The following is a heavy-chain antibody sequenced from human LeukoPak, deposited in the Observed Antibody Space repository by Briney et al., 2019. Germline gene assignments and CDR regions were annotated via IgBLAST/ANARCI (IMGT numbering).Heavy chain of an antibody. D-gene: IGHD3-22*01. V-gene: IGHV3-30-3*01. Sequence: GGSLRLSCAASGFTFSSYAMHWVRQAPGKGLEWVAVISYDGSNKYYADSVKGRFTISRDNSKNTLYLQTNSLRAEDTAVYYCARDAGYYDSSEGAFDIWGQGTMVTVSS. CDR3: ARDAGYYDSSEGAFDI. CDR2: ISYDGSNK. CDR1: GFTFSSYA. J-gene: IGHJ3*02.